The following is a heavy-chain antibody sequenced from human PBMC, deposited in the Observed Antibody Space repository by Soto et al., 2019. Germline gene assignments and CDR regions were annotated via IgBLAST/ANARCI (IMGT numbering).Heavy chain of an antibody. CDR3: ARDPNGDYLGAFDF. CDR2: ISGSGVST. CDR1: GFTFSSYA. Sequence: PGGSLRLSCAASGFTFSSYAMSWVRQAPGKGLEWVSAISGSGVSTYYADSVKGRFTISRDNSKNTLYLRMNSLRAEDTAVYYCARDPNGDYLGAFDFWGQKTMVTVSS. J-gene: IGHJ3*01. D-gene: IGHD4-17*01. V-gene: IGHV3-23*01.